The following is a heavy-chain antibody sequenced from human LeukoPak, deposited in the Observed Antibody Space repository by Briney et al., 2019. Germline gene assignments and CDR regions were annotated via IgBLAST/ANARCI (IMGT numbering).Heavy chain of an antibody. CDR3: AKDAPTVLILFDY. J-gene: IGHJ4*02. CDR2: ISSSSSYI. Sequence: GGSLRLSCAASGFTFSSYSMNWVRQAPGKGLEWVSSISSSSSYIYYADSVKGRLTISRDNSKNTLYLQMNSLRAEDTAVYYCAKDAPTVLILFDYWGQGTLVTVSS. V-gene: IGHV3-21*04. D-gene: IGHD4-23*01. CDR1: GFTFSSYS.